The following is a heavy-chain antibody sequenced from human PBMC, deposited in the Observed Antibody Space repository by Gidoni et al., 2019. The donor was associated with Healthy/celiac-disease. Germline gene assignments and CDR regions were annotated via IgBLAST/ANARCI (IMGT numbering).Heavy chain of an antibody. CDR1: GGSFSGYY. CDR2: INHRGST. Sequence: QVQLQQWGAGLLKPSETLSLTCAVYGGSFSGYYWSWIRQPPGKGLEWMGEINHRGSTNYNPSLKSRVTISVDTAKNQFSLKLSSVTSADTAVYYCARGFYDILTGYYRSHAFDIWGQGTMVTVSS. J-gene: IGHJ3*02. D-gene: IGHD3-9*01. V-gene: IGHV4-34*01. CDR3: ARGFYDILTGYYRSHAFDI.